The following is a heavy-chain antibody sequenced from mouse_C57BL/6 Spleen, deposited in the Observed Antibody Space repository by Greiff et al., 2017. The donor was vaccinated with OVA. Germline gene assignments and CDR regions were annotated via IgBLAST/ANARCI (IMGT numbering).Heavy chain of an antibody. CDR1: GFNIKDYY. CDR3: ARGYGSSYDYYAMDY. Sequence: EVHLVESGAELVKPGASVKLSCTASGFNIKDYYMHWVKQRTEQGLEWIGRIDPEDGETKYAPKFQGKATITADTSSNTAYLQLSSLTSEDTAVYYCARGYGSSYDYYAMDYWGQGTSVTVSS. CDR2: IDPEDGET. D-gene: IGHD1-1*01. V-gene: IGHV14-2*01. J-gene: IGHJ4*01.